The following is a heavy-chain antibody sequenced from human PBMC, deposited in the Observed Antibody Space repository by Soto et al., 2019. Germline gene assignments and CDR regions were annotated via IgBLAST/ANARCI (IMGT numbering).Heavy chain of an antibody. D-gene: IGHD6-19*01. V-gene: IGHV3-48*02. CDR1: GFTFSTDS. J-gene: IGHJ4*02. CDR2: ISTSGATR. CDR3: ARFFGSGFDY. Sequence: EVQLVESGGGLVQPGGSLRLSCVASGFTFSTDSMNWVRQAPGKGLEWVAHISTSGATRYYADSVKGRFTISRDNAKTSRYLHMDSVRYVDTAFYYCARFFGSGFDYWGQGTLVTVSS.